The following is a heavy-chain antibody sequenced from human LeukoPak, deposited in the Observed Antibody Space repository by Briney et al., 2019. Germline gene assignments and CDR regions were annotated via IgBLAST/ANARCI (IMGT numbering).Heavy chain of an antibody. CDR1: GYTFTSYD. V-gene: IGHV1-8*03. Sequence: ASVKVSCKASGYTFTSYDINWVRQATGQGLEWMGWMNPNSGNTGYAQKFQGRVTITRNTSISTAYMELSSLRSGDTAVYYCARGRRHSSSYSFGYWGQGTLVTVPS. CDR3: ARGRRHSSSYSFGY. CDR2: MNPNSGNT. D-gene: IGHD6-6*01. J-gene: IGHJ4*02.